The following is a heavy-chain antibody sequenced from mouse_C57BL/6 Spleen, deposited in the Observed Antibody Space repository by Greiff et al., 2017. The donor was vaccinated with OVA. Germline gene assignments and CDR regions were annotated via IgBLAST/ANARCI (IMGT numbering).Heavy chain of an antibody. J-gene: IGHJ3*01. D-gene: IGHD1-1*01. V-gene: IGHV1-80*01. CDR3: ARKDYVAY. Sequence: QVQLKESGAELVKPGASVKISCKASGYAFSSYWMNWVKQRPGKGLEWIGQIYPGDGDTNYNGKFKGKATLTADKSSSTAYMQLSSLTSEDSAVYFCARKDYVAYWGQGTLVTVSA. CDR1: GYAFSSYW. CDR2: IYPGDGDT.